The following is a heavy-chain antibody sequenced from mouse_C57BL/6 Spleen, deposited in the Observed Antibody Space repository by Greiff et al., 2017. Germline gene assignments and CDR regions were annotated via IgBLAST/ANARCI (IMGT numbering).Heavy chain of an antibody. CDR1: GYAFSSSW. Sequence: QVQLQQSGPELVKPGASVKISCKASGYAFSSSWMNWVKQRPGKGLEWIGRIYPGDGDTNYNGKFKGKATLTADKSSSTAYMQLSSLTSEDSAVYFCARDSSGYLFDYWGQGTTLTVAS. CDR2: IYPGDGDT. CDR3: ARDSSGYLFDY. V-gene: IGHV1-82*01. J-gene: IGHJ2*01. D-gene: IGHD3-2*02.